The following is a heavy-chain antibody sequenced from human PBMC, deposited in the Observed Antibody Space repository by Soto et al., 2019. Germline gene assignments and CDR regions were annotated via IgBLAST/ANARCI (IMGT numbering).Heavy chain of an antibody. Sequence: ASVKVSCKASGYTFTGYYMHWVRQAPGQGLEWMGWINPNSGGTNYAQKFQGWVTMTRGTSISTAYMELSRLRSDDTAVYYCARGTVPRNTYYDFWSGYPIYYMDVWGKGTTVTVSS. V-gene: IGHV1-2*04. J-gene: IGHJ6*03. CDR1: GYTFTGYY. CDR3: ARGTVPRNTYYDFWSGYPIYYMDV. CDR2: INPNSGGT. D-gene: IGHD3-3*01.